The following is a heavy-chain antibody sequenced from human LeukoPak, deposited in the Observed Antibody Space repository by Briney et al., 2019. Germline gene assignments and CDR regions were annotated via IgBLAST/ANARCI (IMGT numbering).Heavy chain of an antibody. D-gene: IGHD5-18*01. Sequence: PGGSLRLSCAASGFTFSGSAMHWVRQASGKGLEWVGRIRSKANSYATAYAASVKGRFTISRDDSKNTAYLQMNSLKTEDTAVYYCTRQGWDTAMGLGYYYYGMDVWGQGTTVTVSS. CDR1: GFTFSGSA. V-gene: IGHV3-73*01. CDR2: IRSKANSYAT. J-gene: IGHJ6*02. CDR3: TRQGWDTAMGLGYYYYGMDV.